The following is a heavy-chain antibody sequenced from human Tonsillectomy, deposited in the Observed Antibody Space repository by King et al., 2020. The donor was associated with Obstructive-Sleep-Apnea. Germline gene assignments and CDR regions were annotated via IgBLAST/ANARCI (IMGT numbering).Heavy chain of an antibody. CDR2: IDPSDSYT. CDR3: ATYSGYGLYYYYGMDV. D-gene: IGHD5-12*01. J-gene: IGHJ6*02. Sequence: VQLVESGAEVKKPGESLRISCKGSGYSFTSYWISWVRQMPGKGLEWMGRIDPSDSYTNYSPSFQGHVTISADKSISTAYLQWSSLKASDTAMYYCATYSGYGLYYYYGMDVWGQGTTVTVSS. CDR1: GYSFTSYW. V-gene: IGHV5-10-1*03.